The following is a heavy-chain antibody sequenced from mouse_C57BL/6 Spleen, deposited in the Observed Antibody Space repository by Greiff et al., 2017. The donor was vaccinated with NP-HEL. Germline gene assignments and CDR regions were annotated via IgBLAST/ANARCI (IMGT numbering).Heavy chain of an antibody. CDR1: GFTFSSYA. CDR3: ARDRELGWYFDV. V-gene: IGHV5-4*01. J-gene: IGHJ1*03. D-gene: IGHD4-1*01. CDR2: ISDGGSYT. Sequence: EVQRVESGGGLVKPGGSLKLSCAASGFTFSSYAMSWVRQTPEKRLEWVATISDGGSYTYYPDNVKGRFTISRDNAKNNLYLQMSHLKSEDTAVYYCARDRELGWYFDVWGTGTTVTVSS.